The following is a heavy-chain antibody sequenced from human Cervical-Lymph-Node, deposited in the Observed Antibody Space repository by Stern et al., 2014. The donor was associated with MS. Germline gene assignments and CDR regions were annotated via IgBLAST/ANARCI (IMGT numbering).Heavy chain of an antibody. J-gene: IGHJ4*02. D-gene: IGHD6-19*01. CDR1: GFTFSNYA. V-gene: IGHV3-30-3*01. CDR2: VPYDGSKK. Sequence: VQLVESGGGVVQPGRSLRLSCAASGFTFSNYAMHWVRQAPGKGLEWVALVPYDGSKKYYADSVKGRFTISRDNSKNTLYLQMNSLRAEDTAVYYCARVVAVAGTSFDYWGQGTLVTVSS. CDR3: ARVVAVAGTSFDY.